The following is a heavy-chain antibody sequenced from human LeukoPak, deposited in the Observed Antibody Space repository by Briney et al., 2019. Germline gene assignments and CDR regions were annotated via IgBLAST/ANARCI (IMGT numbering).Heavy chain of an antibody. Sequence: GGSLRLSCAVSGFTLTGLAMQWVRLAPGKGLEWVALISYDGIKKYYANSVKGRFTISRDNSKNTMYLQMNTLRAEDTAVYYCAKERCGGNCPLEHWGQGTLVTLSS. V-gene: IGHV3-30*18. CDR3: AKERCGGNCPLEH. D-gene: IGHD2-21*02. J-gene: IGHJ4*02. CDR1: GFTLTGLA. CDR2: ISYDGIKK.